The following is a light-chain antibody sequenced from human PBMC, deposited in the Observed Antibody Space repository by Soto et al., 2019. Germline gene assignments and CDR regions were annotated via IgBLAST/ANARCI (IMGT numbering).Light chain of an antibody. CDR3: QQNNNLPPCT. CDR2: GAS. V-gene: IGKV3-15*01. J-gene: IGKJ2*02. CDR1: QSVSSN. Sequence: EIVMTQSPATLSVSPGERATLSCRASQSVSSNLAWYQQKPGQAPRLLIYGASNRATGIPARFSGSGSGTDFTLTISSLQSEVVVVYCWQQNNNLPPCTFGQGTKLEIK.